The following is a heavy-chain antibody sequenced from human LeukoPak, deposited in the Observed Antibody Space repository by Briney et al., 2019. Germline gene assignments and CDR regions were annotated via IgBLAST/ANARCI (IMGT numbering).Heavy chain of an antibody. D-gene: IGHD4-17*01. CDR3: ARVPTXXFFDY. J-gene: IGHJ4*01. CDR2: IYHSGRT. CDR1: GYSISSGYY. Sequence: SETLSLTCTVSGYSISSGYYWGWIRQPPGKGLEWIGSIYHSGRTYYNPSLKSRVTISVDTSKNQFSLKLSSVTAADTAVYYCARVPTXXFFDYXXXGTLVTVS. V-gene: IGHV4-38-2*02.